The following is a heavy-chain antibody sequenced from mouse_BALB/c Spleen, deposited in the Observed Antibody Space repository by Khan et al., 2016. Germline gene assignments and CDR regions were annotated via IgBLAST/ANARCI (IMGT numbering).Heavy chain of an antibody. CDR2: INTYTGEP. D-gene: IGHD1-1*01. Sequence: QIQLVQSGPELTKPGETVKISCKASCYTFPPYGMNWVKQAPGKGLKWMGWINTYTGEPTYADDFKGRFAFSLETSASTAYLQINNLKNEDTATYFCATTVVAGAWFAYWGQGTLVTVSA. CDR1: CYTFPPYG. CDR3: ATTVVAGAWFAY. V-gene: IGHV9-3-1*01. J-gene: IGHJ3*01.